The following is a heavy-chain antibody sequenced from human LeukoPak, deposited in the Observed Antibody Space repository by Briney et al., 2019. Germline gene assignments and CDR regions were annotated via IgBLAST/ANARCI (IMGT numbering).Heavy chain of an antibody. V-gene: IGHV1-2*02. J-gene: IGHJ4*02. Sequence: ASVKVSCKASGYTFTGYYMHWVRQAPGQGLEWMGWINPNSGGTNYAQKFQGRVTMTRDTSISTAYMELSRLRSDDTAVYYCARDTTVVLYYFDYWVQGTLVTVSS. CDR2: INPNSGGT. CDR1: GYTFTGYY. D-gene: IGHD4-23*01. CDR3: ARDTTVVLYYFDY.